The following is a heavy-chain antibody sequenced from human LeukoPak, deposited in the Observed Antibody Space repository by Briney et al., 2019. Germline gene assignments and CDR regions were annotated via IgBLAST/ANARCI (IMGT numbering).Heavy chain of an antibody. V-gene: IGHV3-23*01. D-gene: IGHD2/OR15-2a*01. CDR3: ARDEPSPDSTDLDY. Sequence: GGSLRLSCAASGFTFSSYAMSWVRQAPGKGLEWVSAISGSGGSTYYADSVKGRFTISRGKNTLYLQMNSLRADDTAVYYCARDEPSPDSTDLDYWGQGTLVTVSS. J-gene: IGHJ4*02. CDR1: GFTFSSYA. CDR2: ISGSGGST.